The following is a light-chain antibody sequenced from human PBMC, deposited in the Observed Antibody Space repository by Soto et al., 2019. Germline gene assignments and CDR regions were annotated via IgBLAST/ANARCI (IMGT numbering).Light chain of an antibody. CDR3: RSFAVGSTLV. J-gene: IGLJ2*01. CDR1: SSDVGTYNL. V-gene: IGLV2-23*01. Sequence: QSVLTQPASVSGSPGQSITISCTGTSSDVGTYNLVSWHQHHPGKAPKLIIYEGSKRPSGVSNRFSGSKSGNTASLTISGLQAEDEADYYCRSFAVGSTLVFGGGTKLTVL. CDR2: EGS.